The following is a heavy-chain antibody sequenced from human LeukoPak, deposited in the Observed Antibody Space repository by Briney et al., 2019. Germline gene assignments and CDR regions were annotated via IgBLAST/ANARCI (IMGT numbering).Heavy chain of an antibody. CDR1: GGSISSGDYY. CDR2: IYYSGST. J-gene: IGHJ3*02. CDR3: ARGLVRYFDWLKNDAFDI. V-gene: IGHV4-30-4*01. D-gene: IGHD3-9*01. Sequence: SETLSLTCTVSGGSISSGDYYWSWIRQPPGKGLEWIGYIYYSGSTYYNPSLKSRVTISVDTSKNQFSLKLSSVTAADTAVYYCARGLVRYFDWLKNDAFDIWGQGTMVTVSS.